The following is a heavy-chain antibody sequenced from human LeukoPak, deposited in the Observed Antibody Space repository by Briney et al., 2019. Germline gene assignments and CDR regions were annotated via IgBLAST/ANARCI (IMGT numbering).Heavy chain of an antibody. CDR3: ARAGTGYYDFWSGYYTSVYFDY. CDR1: GFTFSSYA. J-gene: IGHJ4*02. V-gene: IGHV3-23*01. CDR2: ISGSGGST. Sequence: GGSLRLSCAASGFTFSSYAMSWVRQAPGKGLEWVSAISGSGGSTYYADSVKGRFTISRDNAKNTLYLLMNSLRAEDTAVYYCARAGTGYYDFWSGYYTSVYFDYWGQGTLVTVSS. D-gene: IGHD3-3*01.